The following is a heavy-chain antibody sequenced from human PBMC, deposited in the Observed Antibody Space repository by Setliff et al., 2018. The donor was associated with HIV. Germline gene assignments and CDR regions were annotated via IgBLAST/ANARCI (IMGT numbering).Heavy chain of an antibody. J-gene: IGHJ4*02. CDR3: ASQGRGGWLWGGFVS. Sequence: SQTLSLTCTLSRGSLSSRSYYWIWVRQPPGEGLEWIGNIYYSWSTHNNPSLKSRTTISVDTSQNQFSLKLTSVTAADPAVYYCASQGRGGWLWGGFVSWGQGTMVTVSS. D-gene: IGHD6-19*01. V-gene: IGHV4-39*01. CDR2: IYYSWST. CDR1: RGSLSSRSYY.